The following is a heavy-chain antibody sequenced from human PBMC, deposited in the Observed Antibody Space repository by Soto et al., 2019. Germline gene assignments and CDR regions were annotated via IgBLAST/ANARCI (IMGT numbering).Heavy chain of an antibody. CDR2: IYPRDSDT. CDR3: AIYDEGYSYGLGY. CDR1: GYSFSIYW. Sequence: GESLKISCKGSGYSFSIYWIGWVRQMPGKGLEWMGIIYPRDSDTRYSPAFQGQVTISVDKSITTAYLQWSSLKASDTAMYYCAIYDEGYSYGLGYWGQGTLVTGSS. J-gene: IGHJ4*02. D-gene: IGHD5-18*01. V-gene: IGHV5-51*01.